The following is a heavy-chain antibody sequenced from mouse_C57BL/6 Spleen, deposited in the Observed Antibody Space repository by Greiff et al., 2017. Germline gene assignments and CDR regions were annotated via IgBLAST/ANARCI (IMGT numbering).Heavy chain of an antibody. CDR2: ISSGSSTI. CDR1: GFTFSDYG. Sequence: EVKLMESGGGLVKPGGSLKLSCAASGFTFSDYGMHWFRQAPEKGLEWVAYISSGSSTIYYADTVKGRFTISRDNAKNTLFLQMTSLRSEDTAMYYCAGAYYSNYVLYYYAMDYWGQGTSVTVSS. J-gene: IGHJ4*01. V-gene: IGHV5-17*01. D-gene: IGHD2-5*01. CDR3: AGAYYSNYVLYYYAMDY.